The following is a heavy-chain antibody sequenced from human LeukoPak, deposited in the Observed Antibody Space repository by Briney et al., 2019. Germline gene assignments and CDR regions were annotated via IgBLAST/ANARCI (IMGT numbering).Heavy chain of an antibody. CDR2: ISSTGNTV. J-gene: IGHJ6*04. V-gene: IGHV3-48*03. Sequence: GGSLRLSCAASGFTFSSYEMNWVRQAPGQGLEWVACISSTGNTVHYAGSVKGRFTISRDNAKNSLYLQMNRLRAEDTAVYYCTKETPQMDVWGKGTTVTVSS. D-gene: IGHD2-15*01. CDR1: GFTFSSYE. CDR3: TKETPQMDV.